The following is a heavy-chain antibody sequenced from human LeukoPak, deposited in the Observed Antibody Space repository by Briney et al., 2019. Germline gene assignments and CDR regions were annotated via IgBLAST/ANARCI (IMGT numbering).Heavy chain of an antibody. CDR2: IWYDGSNK. CDR1: GFTFSSYG. V-gene: IGHV3-33*01. Sequence: GRSLRLSCAASGFTFSSYGMHWVRQAPGKGLEWVAVIWYDGSNKYYADSVKGRFTISRDNSKNTLYLKMNSLRAEDTAVYYCARGWGMRDYYMDVWGKGTTVTVSS. D-gene: IGHD2-8*01. J-gene: IGHJ6*03. CDR3: ARGWGMRDYYMDV.